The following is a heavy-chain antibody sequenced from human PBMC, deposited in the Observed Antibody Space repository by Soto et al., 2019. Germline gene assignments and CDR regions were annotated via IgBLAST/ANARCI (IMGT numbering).Heavy chain of an antibody. CDR2: IKSKTDGGTK. D-gene: IGHD4-17*01. J-gene: IGHJ4*02. CDR1: GFTFSNAW. Sequence: EVQLVESGGGLVKPGGSLRLSCAASGFTFSNAWMNWVRQAPGKGLEWVGRIKSKTDGGTKDYAAPVKGRFTISRDDSKHTLYLQMNSLKTEGTAVYYCTTCQLPTVTMVPDYWGQGTLVTVSS. CDR3: TTCQLPTVTMVPDY. V-gene: IGHV3-15*07.